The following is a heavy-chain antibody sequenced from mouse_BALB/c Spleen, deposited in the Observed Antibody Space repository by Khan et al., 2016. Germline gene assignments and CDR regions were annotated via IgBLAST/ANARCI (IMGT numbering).Heavy chain of an antibody. D-gene: IGHD1-1*01. Sequence: QVRLQQSGAELVRPGASVTLSCKASVYTFTDYEMHWVKQTPVHGLEWIGAIDPETGGTAYNQKFKGKATLTADKSSSTAYMELRSLTSEDSAVYYCTRFITKDYWGQGTTLTVSS. J-gene: IGHJ2*01. V-gene: IGHV1-15*01. CDR1: VYTFTDYE. CDR3: TRFITKDY. CDR2: IDPETGGT.